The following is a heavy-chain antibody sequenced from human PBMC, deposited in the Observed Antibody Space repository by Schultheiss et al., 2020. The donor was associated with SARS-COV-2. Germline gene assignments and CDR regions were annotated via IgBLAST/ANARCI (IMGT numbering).Heavy chain of an antibody. V-gene: IGHV4-61*01. CDR3: ARELSSSWYHY. D-gene: IGHD6-13*01. CDR2: IYYSGST. Sequence: SETLSLTCAVYGGSFSSSSYYWSWIRQPPGKGLEWIGYIYYSGSTNYNPSLKSRVTISVDTSKNQFSLKLSSVTAADTAVYYCARELSSSWYHYWGQGTLVTVSS. CDR1: GGSFSSSSYY. J-gene: IGHJ4*02.